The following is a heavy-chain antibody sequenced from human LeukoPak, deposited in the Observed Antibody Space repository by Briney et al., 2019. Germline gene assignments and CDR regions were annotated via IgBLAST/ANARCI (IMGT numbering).Heavy chain of an antibody. CDR3: ARDASALH. J-gene: IGHJ4*02. D-gene: IGHD6-19*01. CDR1: GFTFSNAW. CDR2: INPDGSEK. V-gene: IGHV3-7*01. Sequence: GGSLRLSCAASGFTFSNAWMSWVRQAPGKGLEWVASINPDGSEKYYLDSVKGRFSISRDNARNSVYLQMNSLRDDDTSVYYCARDASALHWGRGTLVTVSS.